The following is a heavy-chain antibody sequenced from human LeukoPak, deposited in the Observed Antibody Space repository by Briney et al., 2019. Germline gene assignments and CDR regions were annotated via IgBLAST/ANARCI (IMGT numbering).Heavy chain of an antibody. J-gene: IGHJ4*02. CDR2: IHYSGST. D-gene: IGHD1-26*01. CDR1: GGSISSSGDY. V-gene: IGHV4-39*01. CDR3: ARHRVGPTGGFDY. Sequence: SETLSLTCTVSGGSISSSGDYWGWIRQPPGKGLEWIASIHYSGSTYYNPSLKSRVSISVDTSKNQFSLKLSSVIAADTAVCYCARHRVGPTGGFDYWGQGTLVTVSS.